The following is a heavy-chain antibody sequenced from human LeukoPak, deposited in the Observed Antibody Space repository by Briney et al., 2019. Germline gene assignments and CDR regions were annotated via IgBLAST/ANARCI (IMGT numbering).Heavy chain of an antibody. D-gene: IGHD1-26*01. J-gene: IGHJ4*02. CDR3: ARAREQLYSPFDY. CDR1: GGSFSDYY. Sequence: PSETLSLTCAVSGGSFSDYYWSWIRQPPGKGLEWIGYIYYSGSTNYNPSLKSRVTISVDTSKNQFSLKLSSVTAADTAVYYCARAREQLYSPFDYWGQGTLVTVSS. CDR2: IYYSGST. V-gene: IGHV4-59*12.